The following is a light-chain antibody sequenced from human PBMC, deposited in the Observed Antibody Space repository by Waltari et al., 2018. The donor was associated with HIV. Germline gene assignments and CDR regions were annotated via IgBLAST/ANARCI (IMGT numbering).Light chain of an antibody. V-gene: IGLV1-47*01. CDR1: GSNIRSNY. J-gene: IGLJ2*01. Sequence: QSVLTQPPSASGTPGQRVTISCSGSGSNIRSNYVYWYQHLPGTAPKLLIDRNNQRPSGVPDRFSGSKSGTSASLAISGLRSEDEADYYCAAWDDSRRGVFGGGTKLTVL. CDR3: AAWDDSRRGV. CDR2: RNN.